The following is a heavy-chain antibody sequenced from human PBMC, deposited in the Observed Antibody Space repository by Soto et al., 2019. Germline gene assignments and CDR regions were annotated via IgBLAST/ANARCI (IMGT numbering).Heavy chain of an antibody. CDR2: ISGSGGST. CDR3: AKDQGSSWYEIDY. J-gene: IGHJ4*02. Sequence: PGGSLRLSCAASGFTFSNYAVTWVRQAPGKGLEWVSTISGSGGSTYYADSVKGRFTISRDNSKNTLYLQMNSLRAEDTAVYYCAKDQGSSWYEIDYWGQGTLLTVSS. D-gene: IGHD6-13*01. V-gene: IGHV3-23*01. CDR1: GFTFSNYA.